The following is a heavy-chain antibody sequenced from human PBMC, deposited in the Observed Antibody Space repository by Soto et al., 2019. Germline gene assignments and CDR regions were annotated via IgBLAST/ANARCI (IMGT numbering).Heavy chain of an antibody. V-gene: IGHV4-59*08. CDR1: GGSISSYY. D-gene: IGHD3-10*01. Sequence: QVQLQESGPGLVKPSETLSLSCTVSGGSISSYYWSWFRQSPGKRMEWIGYVHHSWGSSYNPSLPSRVHISLDTSKSQFSLEVTSVTATDPAVYYCARQGFGPLHGLVDVWGQGTTVTVSS. CDR3: ARQGFGPLHGLVDV. CDR2: VHHSWGS. J-gene: IGHJ6*02.